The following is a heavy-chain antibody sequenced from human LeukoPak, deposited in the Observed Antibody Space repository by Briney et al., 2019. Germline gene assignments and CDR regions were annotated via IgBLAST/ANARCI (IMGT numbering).Heavy chain of an antibody. CDR2: IYYSGST. J-gene: IGHJ6*02. V-gene: IGHV4-59*01. CDR3: ARDRGYDFWSGYRAYYYHGMDV. Sequence: SETLSLTCTVSGGSISSYYWSWIRQPPGKGLEWIGYIYYSGSTNYNPSLKSRVTISVDTSKNQFSLKLSSVTAADTAVYYCARDRGYDFWSGYRAYYYHGMDVWGQGTTVTVSS. D-gene: IGHD3-3*01. CDR1: GGSISSYY.